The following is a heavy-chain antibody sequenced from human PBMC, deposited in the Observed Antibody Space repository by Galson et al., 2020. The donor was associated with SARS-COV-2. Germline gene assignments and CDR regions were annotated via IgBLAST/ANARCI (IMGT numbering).Heavy chain of an antibody. CDR1: GDSIRSGNW. J-gene: IGHJ6*02. CDR3: ARWSRQFRGQTRYSCYGLYV. V-gene: IGHV4-4*02. D-gene: IGHD2-21*01. Sequence: ASETLSLTCAISGDSIRSGNWWNWVHQSPEKRLEWIGEIYHTGNTNYNPSLKSRVTISVDKSKNQFSLNLNTVTAADAAVYYCARWSRQFRGQTRYSCYGLYVWGQGTTVTVSS. CDR2: IYHTGNT.